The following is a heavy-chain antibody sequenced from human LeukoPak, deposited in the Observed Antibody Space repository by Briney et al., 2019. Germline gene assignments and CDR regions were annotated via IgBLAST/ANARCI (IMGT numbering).Heavy chain of an antibody. D-gene: IGHD3-22*01. CDR1: GFTVSSDY. J-gene: IGHJ4*02. V-gene: IGHV3-53*01. Sequence: GGSLRLSCAASGFTVSSDYMSWVRQAPGKGLEWVSAIYSGGSTYYADSVKGRFTISRDNSKNTLYLQMNSLRAEDTAVYYCARTYYYDSSGYSFDYWGQGTLVTVSS. CDR2: IYSGGST. CDR3: ARTYYYDSSGYSFDY.